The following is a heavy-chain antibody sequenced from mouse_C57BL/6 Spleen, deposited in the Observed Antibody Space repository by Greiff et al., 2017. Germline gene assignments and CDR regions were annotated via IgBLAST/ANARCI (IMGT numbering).Heavy chain of an antibody. CDR1: GYTFPSYW. V-gene: IGHV1-50*01. Sequence: QVQLQQPGAELVKPGASVKLSCKASGYTFPSYWMQWVKQRPGQGLEWIGEIDPSDSYTNYNQKFKGKATLTVDPSSSPAYMQLSSLTSEDSAVYYCARGDSSGYLYYFDYWGQGTTLTVSS. J-gene: IGHJ2*01. CDR3: ARGDSSGYLYYFDY. D-gene: IGHD3-2*02. CDR2: IDPSDSYT.